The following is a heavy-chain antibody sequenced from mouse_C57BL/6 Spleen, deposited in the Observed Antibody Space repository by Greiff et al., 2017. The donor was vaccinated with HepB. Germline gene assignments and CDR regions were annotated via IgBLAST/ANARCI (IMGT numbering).Heavy chain of an antibody. CDR2: ISSGGSYT. CDR3: ARHLTYYSNYGWFAY. V-gene: IGHV5-6*01. CDR1: GFTFSSYG. J-gene: IGHJ3*01. Sequence: EVQGVESGGDLVKPGGSLKLSCAASGFTFSSYGMSWVRQTPDKRLEWVATISSGGSYTYYPDSVKGRFTISRDNAKNTLYLQMSSLKSEDTAMYYCARHLTYYSNYGWFAYWGQGTLVTVSA. D-gene: IGHD2-5*01.